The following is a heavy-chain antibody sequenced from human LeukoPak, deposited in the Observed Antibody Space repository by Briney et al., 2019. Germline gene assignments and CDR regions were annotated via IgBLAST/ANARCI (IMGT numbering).Heavy chain of an antibody. CDR3: ARDLVERDDFPD. D-gene: IGHD3-3*01. CDR2: INPNSGGT. CDR1: RYTFTGYY. J-gene: IGHJ4*02. Sequence: ASVKVSCKASRYTFTGYYIHWVRQAPGQGLEWMGWINPNSGGTNYAQKFQGRVTMTRDTSISTAYMELSRLRSDDTAVYYCARDLVERDDFPDWGQGTLVTVSS. V-gene: IGHV1-2*02.